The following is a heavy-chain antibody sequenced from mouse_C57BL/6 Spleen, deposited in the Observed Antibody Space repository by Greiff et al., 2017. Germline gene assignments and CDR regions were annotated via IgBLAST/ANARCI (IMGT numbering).Heavy chain of an antibody. Sequence: QVQLQQPGAELVKPGASVKLSCKASGYTFTSYWMQWVKQRPGQGLEWIGEIDPSDSYTNYNQKFKGKATLTVDTSSSTAYMQLSSLTSEDSAVYYCARNWVDYFDYWGQGTTLTVSS. J-gene: IGHJ2*01. V-gene: IGHV1-50*01. CDR3: ARNWVDYFDY. D-gene: IGHD4-1*01. CDR1: GYTFTSYW. CDR2: IDPSDSYT.